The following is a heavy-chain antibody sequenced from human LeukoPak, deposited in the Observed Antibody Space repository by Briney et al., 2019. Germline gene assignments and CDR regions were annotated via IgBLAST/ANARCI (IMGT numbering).Heavy chain of an antibody. CDR1: GFTFSSYG. Sequence: GRSLRLSCAASGFTFSSYGMHWVRQAPGKGLEWVAVISYDGSNKYYADSVKGRFTISRDNSKNTLYLQMNSLRAEDTAVYYCASLPFGVVYRNDYWGQGTLVTVSS. CDR3: ASLPFGVVYRNDY. CDR2: ISYDGSNK. J-gene: IGHJ4*02. D-gene: IGHD3-3*01. V-gene: IGHV3-30*03.